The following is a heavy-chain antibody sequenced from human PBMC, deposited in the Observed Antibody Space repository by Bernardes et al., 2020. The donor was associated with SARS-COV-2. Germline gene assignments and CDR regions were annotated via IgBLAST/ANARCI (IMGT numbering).Heavy chain of an antibody. V-gene: IGHV3-33*01. D-gene: IGHD2-2*02. CDR1: GFTFSSYG. CDR3: ARDEGIYCSSTSCYIVHYYYGMDV. Sequence: GGSLRLSCAASGFTFSSYGMHWVRQAPGKGLEWVAVIWYDGSNKYYADSVKGRFTISRDNSKNTLYLQMNSLRAEDTAVYYCARDEGIYCSSTSCYIVHYYYGMDVWGQGTTVTVSS. CDR2: IWYDGSNK. J-gene: IGHJ6*02.